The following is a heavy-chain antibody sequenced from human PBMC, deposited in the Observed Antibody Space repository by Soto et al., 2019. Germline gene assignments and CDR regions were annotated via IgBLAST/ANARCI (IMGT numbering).Heavy chain of an antibody. D-gene: IGHD6-19*01. CDR1: GFTFSGYG. Sequence: QVQLVESGGGVVQPGRSLRLSCAASGFTFSGYGMHWVRQAPGKGLEWVAVISFDGTNKYYADSVKGRFTISRDNSKNMLYLQMNSLRAEDTAVFYCAKTTKGSGWYYFDYWGQGTLVTVSS. J-gene: IGHJ4*02. V-gene: IGHV3-30*18. CDR3: AKTTKGSGWYYFDY. CDR2: ISFDGTNK.